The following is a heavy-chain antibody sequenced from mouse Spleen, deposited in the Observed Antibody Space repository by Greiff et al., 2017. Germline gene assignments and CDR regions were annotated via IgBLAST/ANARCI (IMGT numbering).Heavy chain of an antibody. Sequence: EVKLVESGGGLVKPGGSLKLSCVASGFTFSSYAMSWVRQTPEKRLEWVAAINSNGGITYYPDTVKDRFTISRDNAKNTLYLQMSSLRSEDTALYYCARNFYYPYWYFDVWGAGTTVTVSS. J-gene: IGHJ1*01. V-gene: IGHV5-6-2*01. CDR3: ARNFYYPYWYFDV. CDR1: GFTFSSYA. CDR2: INSNGGIT. D-gene: IGHD2-1*01.